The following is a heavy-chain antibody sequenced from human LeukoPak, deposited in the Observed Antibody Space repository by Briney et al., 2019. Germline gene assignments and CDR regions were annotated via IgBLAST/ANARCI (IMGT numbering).Heavy chain of an antibody. V-gene: IGHV4-39*01. CDR2: IYYSGRT. D-gene: IGHD1-7*01. Sequence: SETLSLTCTVSGGSISSSGYYWGWIRQPPGKGLEWIGSIYYSGRTFYKPSLKSRGTISVGTSKNQFSLNLTSVTAADTAVYYCARLAVTGTKRFDYWGQGTLVTVSS. J-gene: IGHJ4*02. CDR3: ARLAVTGTKRFDY. CDR1: GGSISSSGYY.